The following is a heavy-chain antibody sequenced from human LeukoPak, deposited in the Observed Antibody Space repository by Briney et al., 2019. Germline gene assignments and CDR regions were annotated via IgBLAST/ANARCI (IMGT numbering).Heavy chain of an antibody. V-gene: IGHV4-34*01. Sequence: SETLSLTCAVYGGSFSGYYWSWIRQPPGKGLEWIGEINHSGSTNYNPSLKSRVTISVDTSKNQFSLKLSSVTAADTAVYYCARGRRRGYPGHWGQGTLVTVSS. CDR3: ARGRRRGYPGH. D-gene: IGHD5-12*01. CDR2: INHSGST. CDR1: GGSFSGYY. J-gene: IGHJ4*02.